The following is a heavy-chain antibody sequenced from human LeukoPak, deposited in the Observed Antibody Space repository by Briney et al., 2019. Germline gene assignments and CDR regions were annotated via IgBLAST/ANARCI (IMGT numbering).Heavy chain of an antibody. D-gene: IGHD3-3*01. J-gene: IGHJ4*02. Sequence: SETLSLTCAVYGGSFSGYYWSWIRQPPGKGLEWIEEINHSGSTHYNPSLKSRVTISVDTSKNQFSLKLSSVTAADTAVYYCASAYYDFWSGYPPPPYYFDYWGQGTLVTVSS. V-gene: IGHV4-34*01. CDR3: ASAYYDFWSGYPPPPYYFDY. CDR2: INHSGST. CDR1: GGSFSGYY.